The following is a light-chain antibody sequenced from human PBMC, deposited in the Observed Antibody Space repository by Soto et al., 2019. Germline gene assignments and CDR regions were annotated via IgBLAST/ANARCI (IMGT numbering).Light chain of an antibody. J-gene: IGLJ3*02. CDR1: SSNIGAGYD. V-gene: IGLV1-40*01. CDR2: GNN. CDR3: QSYDSSLSGWV. Sequence: QLVLTQPPSVSGAPGQRVTISCTGSSSNIGAGYDVHWYQQLPETAPKLLIYGNNNRPSGVPDRFSGSKSGTSASLAITGLQAEDEADYYCQSYDSSLSGWVFGGGTKVTVL.